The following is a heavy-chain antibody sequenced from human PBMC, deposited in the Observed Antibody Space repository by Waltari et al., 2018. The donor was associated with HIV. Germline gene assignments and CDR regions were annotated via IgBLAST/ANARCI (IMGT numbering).Heavy chain of an antibody. CDR1: GFNFNDHS. CDR2: ISSSGTTV. Sequence: VQVIESGGGLVQPGGSLGLSCAGSGFNFNDHSMNWVRQGPGKGLEWVAYISSSGTTVYSAASVKGRFTITRDNAKNLLYLQLNSLRDEDTAVYYCARGYSKLDYWGRGTLVTVSS. J-gene: IGHJ4*02. D-gene: IGHD5-12*01. CDR3: ARGYSKLDY. V-gene: IGHV3-48*02.